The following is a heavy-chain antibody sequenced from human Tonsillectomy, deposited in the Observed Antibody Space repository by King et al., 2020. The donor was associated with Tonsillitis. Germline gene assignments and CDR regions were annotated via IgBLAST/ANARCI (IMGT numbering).Heavy chain of an antibody. CDR2: IIPIFGTA. CDR3: ARGQISRFFDSSGYYDY. D-gene: IGHD3-22*01. Sequence: QLVQSGAEVKKPGSSVKVSCKASGGTFSSYAVSWVRQAPGQGLAWMGGIIPIFGTANYAQKFQGRLTITADESTSTAYMELSSLRSEDTAVYYCARGQISRFFDSSGYYDYWGQGTLVTVSS. J-gene: IGHJ4*02. CDR1: GGTFSSYA. V-gene: IGHV1-69*12.